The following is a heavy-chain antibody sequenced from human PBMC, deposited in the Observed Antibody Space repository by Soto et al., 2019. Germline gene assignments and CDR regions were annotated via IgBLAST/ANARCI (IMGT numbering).Heavy chain of an antibody. CDR2: INGDGSST. CDR3: ARSVRSGSFPYYYYAMDV. V-gene: IGHV3-74*01. J-gene: IGHJ6*02. CDR1: GFTFRRYW. Sequence: GGSLRLSCAASGFTFRRYWMHWVRQASGKGLVWVSRINGDGSSTSYADSVKGRFTISRDNAKNTLDLQMHGLRAEDMAVYYCARSVRSGSFPYYYYAMDVWGQGTTVTVSS. D-gene: IGHD3-10*01.